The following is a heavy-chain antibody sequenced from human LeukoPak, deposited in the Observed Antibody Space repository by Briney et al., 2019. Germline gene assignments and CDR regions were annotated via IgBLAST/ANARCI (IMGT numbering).Heavy chain of an antibody. D-gene: IGHD2-8*01. CDR2: IYPDDSDT. Sequence: GESLKISCKGSGYTFSSYWIGWVRQMPGKGLEWMGIIYPDDSDTRYSPSFQGQVTISADKSISTAYLQWSSLKASDTAMYYCARLAYCSNDVCYSDYYYSMDVWGKGTTVTVSS. V-gene: IGHV5-51*01. J-gene: IGHJ6*03. CDR1: GYTFSSYW. CDR3: ARLAYCSNDVCYSDYYYSMDV.